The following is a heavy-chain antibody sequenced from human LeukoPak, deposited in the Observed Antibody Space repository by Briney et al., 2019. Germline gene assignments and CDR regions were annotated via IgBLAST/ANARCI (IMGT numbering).Heavy chain of an antibody. D-gene: IGHD3-3*01. J-gene: IGHJ4*02. CDR1: GYTLTSYY. V-gene: IGHV1-46*01. CDR2: INPLGGST. CDR3: ARVHDFWSGFFDY. Sequence: GASVKVSCKASGYTLTSYYMHWVRQAPGQGLEWMGIINPLGGSTTYAHKFQDRVTMTRDTPTSTVYMELSSLRSEDTAVYYCARVHDFWSGFFDYWGQGTLVTVSS.